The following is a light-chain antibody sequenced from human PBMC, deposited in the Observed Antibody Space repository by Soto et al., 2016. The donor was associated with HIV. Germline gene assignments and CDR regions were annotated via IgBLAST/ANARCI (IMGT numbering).Light chain of an antibody. Sequence: SYELTQPPSVSVSPGQTASITCSGDKLGDKYACWYQQKPGQSPVLVIYQDSKRPSGIPERFPGSNSGNTATLTISGTQAMDETDYYCQAWDSSTAMVFGGGTKLTV. CDR3: QAWDSSTAMV. V-gene: IGLV3-1*01. CDR1: KLGDKY. CDR2: QDS. J-gene: IGLJ2*01.